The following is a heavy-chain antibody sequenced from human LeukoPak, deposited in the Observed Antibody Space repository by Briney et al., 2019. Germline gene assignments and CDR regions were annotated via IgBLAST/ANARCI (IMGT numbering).Heavy chain of an antibody. D-gene: IGHD4-17*01. CDR2: INHSGST. CDR1: GGSFSGYY. J-gene: IGHJ4*02. CDR3: ARSAKDYGRPTGFDY. V-gene: IGHV4-34*01. Sequence: SETLSLTCAVYGGSFSGYYWSWIRQPPGKGLEWIGEINHSGSTNYNPSLKSRVTMSVDTSKNQFSLKLSSVTAADTAVYYCARSAKDYGRPTGFDYWGQGTLVTVSS.